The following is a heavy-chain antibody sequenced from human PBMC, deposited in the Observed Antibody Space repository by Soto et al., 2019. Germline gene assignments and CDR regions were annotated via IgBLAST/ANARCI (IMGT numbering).Heavy chain of an antibody. CDR1: GCTFSGYA. Sequence: GGSLRPSSAPSGCTFSGYAMNELHQVPGRGLEWVAGVGVNGETTYNADSVKGRFAISRDNSKNMVYLQMNSLRAEDTAVYYCAKDRCGDCSCYLHDPWVHGPPVTVSS. CDR2: VGVNGETT. J-gene: IGHJ5*02. CDR3: AKDRCGDCSCYLHDP. D-gene: IGHD2-21*01. V-gene: IGHV3-23*01.